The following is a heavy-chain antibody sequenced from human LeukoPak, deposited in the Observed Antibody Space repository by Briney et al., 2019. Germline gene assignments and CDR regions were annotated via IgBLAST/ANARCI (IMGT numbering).Heavy chain of an antibody. CDR3: AREITRPSTIYSSGWQHFDY. Sequence: GGSLRLSCAAPGFTVSSNYMSWVRQAPGKGLEWVSVIYSGGSTYYADSVKGRFTISRDNSKNTLYLQMNSLRPEDTAVYYCAREITRPSTIYSSGWQHFDYWGQGTLVTVSS. CDR2: IYSGGST. CDR1: GFTVSSNY. D-gene: IGHD6-19*01. V-gene: IGHV3-66*01. J-gene: IGHJ4*02.